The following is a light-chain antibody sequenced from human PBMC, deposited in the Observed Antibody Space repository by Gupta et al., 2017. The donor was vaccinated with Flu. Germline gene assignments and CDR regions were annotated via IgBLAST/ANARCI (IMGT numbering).Light chain of an antibody. V-gene: IGKV3-11*01. CDR2: ESS. Sequence: GERATGSCRASQSASSFLAWYQQKTGQPPGLLTYESSHRAPGIPARFSGSGYGTDFALTISGLEPEDFAVYYCRQRNTWPYTFGQGTRL. CDR1: QSASSF. CDR3: RQRNTWPYT. J-gene: IGKJ2*01.